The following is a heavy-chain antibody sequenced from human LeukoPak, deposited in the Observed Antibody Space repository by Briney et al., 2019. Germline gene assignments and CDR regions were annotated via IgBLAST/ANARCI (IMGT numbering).Heavy chain of an antibody. D-gene: IGHD6-19*01. CDR1: GGSISSYY. CDR3: ARAWYSSGCSDY. CDR2: IYYSGST. Sequence: PSETLSLTCTVSGGSISSYYWSWIRQPPGKGLEWIGYIYYSGSTNYNPSLKSRVTISVDTSKNQFSLKLSSVTAADTAVYYCARAWYSSGCSDYWGQGTLVTASS. J-gene: IGHJ4*02. V-gene: IGHV4-59*01.